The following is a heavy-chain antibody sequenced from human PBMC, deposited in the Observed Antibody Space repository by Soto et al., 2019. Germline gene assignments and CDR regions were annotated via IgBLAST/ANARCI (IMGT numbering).Heavy chain of an antibody. CDR3: ARGSVVVVPAATRNNYYYYGMDV. V-gene: IGHV1-69*06. CDR2: IIPIFGTA. Sequence: ASVKVSCKASGGTFSSYAISWVRQAPGQGLEWMGGIIPIFGTANYAQKFQGRVTITADKSTSTAYMELSSLRSEDTAVYYCARGSVVVVPAATRNNYYYYGMDVWG. J-gene: IGHJ6*02. CDR1: GGTFSSYA. D-gene: IGHD2-2*01.